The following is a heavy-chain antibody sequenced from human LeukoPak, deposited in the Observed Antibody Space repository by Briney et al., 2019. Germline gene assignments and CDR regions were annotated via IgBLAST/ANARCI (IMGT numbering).Heavy chain of an antibody. Sequence: PSETLSLTCTVSGGSISSYYWSWIRQPPGKGLEWIGYIYYSGSTNYNPSLKSRVTISVDTSKNQFSLKLSSVTAADTAVYYCARDAVVAGTRGGLDYWGQGTLVTVSS. CDR2: IYYSGST. J-gene: IGHJ4*02. CDR1: GGSISSYY. CDR3: ARDAVVAGTRGGLDY. V-gene: IGHV4-59*01. D-gene: IGHD6-19*01.